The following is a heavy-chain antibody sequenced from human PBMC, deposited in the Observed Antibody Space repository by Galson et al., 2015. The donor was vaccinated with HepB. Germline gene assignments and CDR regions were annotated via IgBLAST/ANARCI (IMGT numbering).Heavy chain of an antibody. J-gene: IGHJ4*02. CDR2: IGSSSSYI. CDR1: GFTFSSYS. D-gene: IGHD6-13*01. CDR3: ARVSCWSPVYSSSCQGSDY. Sequence: SLRLSCAASGFTFSSYSMNWVRQAPGKGLEWVSSIGSSSSYIYYADSVKGRFTISRDNAKNSLYLQMNSLRAEDTAVYYCARVSCWSPVYSSSCQGSDYWGQGTLVTVSS. V-gene: IGHV3-21*01.